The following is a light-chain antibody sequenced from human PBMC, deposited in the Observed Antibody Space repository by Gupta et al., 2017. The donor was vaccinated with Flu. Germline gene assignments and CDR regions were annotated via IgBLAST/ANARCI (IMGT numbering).Light chain of an antibody. J-gene: IGKJ2*01. CDR1: QSVSSNY. CDR2: GAS. CDR3: QQYYNSPHT. V-gene: IGKV3-20*01. Sequence: IVLTQSPGTLSLSPGEGATLYCRASQSVSSNYLAWYQQKPGQAPRLLIYGASNRATGIPDRFSGSGSGTDFTLTISRLEPEDFAVYFCQQYYNSPHTFCQGTKLEIE.